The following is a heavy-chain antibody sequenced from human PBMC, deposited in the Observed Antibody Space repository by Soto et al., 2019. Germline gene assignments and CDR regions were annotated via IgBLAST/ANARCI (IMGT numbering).Heavy chain of an antibody. CDR3: ARVGNWNYGSYYYYGMDV. J-gene: IGHJ6*02. Sequence: PSETLSLTCTVSGGSISSGGYYWSWIRQHPGKGLEWIGYIYYSGSTYYNPSLKSRVTISVDTSKNQFSLKLSSVTAADTAVYYCARVGNWNYGSYYYYGMDVWGQGTTVTVSS. V-gene: IGHV4-31*03. D-gene: IGHD1-7*01. CDR2: IYYSGST. CDR1: GGSISSGGYY.